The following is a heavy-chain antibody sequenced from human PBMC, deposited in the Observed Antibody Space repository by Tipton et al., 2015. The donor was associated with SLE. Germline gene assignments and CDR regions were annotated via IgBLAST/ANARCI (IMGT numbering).Heavy chain of an antibody. CDR1: GFTFRNYG. CDR3: AKDEAYRSNWPLYFDY. V-gene: IGHV3-33*06. J-gene: IGHJ4*02. D-gene: IGHD1-1*01. CDR2: ILYDGSET. Sequence: SLRLSCAASGFTFRNYGMHWVRQAPGKGLEWVALILYDGSETYYADSVKGRFTISRDISKNTLYLQMNSLRAEDTADYYCAKDEAYRSNWPLYFDYWGQCALVTVPS.